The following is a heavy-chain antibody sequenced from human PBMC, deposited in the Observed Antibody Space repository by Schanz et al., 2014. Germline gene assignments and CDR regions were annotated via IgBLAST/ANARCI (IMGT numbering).Heavy chain of an antibody. J-gene: IGHJ3*02. CDR3: ARKMKLGVYGGKGHDSLDI. CDR2: ITYNGGTI. V-gene: IGHV3-48*01. D-gene: IGHD4-17*01. Sequence: EAHLVESGGGLVQPGGSLRLSCAASGITFSSHSFNWVRQAPGKGLEWISYITYNGGTIYYADSVKGRFTISRDNAKNTLYLQMNTLRAEDTAVYYCARKMKLGVYGGKGHDSLDIWGRGTMVTVSS. CDR1: GITFSSHS.